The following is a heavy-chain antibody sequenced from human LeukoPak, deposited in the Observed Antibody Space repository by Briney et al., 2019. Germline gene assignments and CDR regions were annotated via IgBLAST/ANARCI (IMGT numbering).Heavy chain of an antibody. V-gene: IGHV3-48*01. CDR1: GFTFSNYS. Sequence: SGGSLRLSCEASGFTFSNYSMNWVRQAPEKGLEWVSYIRSSSSTIYYADSVKGRFTISRDNSKNTLYLQMGSLRLDDMAVYYCARSSLATGANWFDPWGQGILVTVSS. D-gene: IGHD1-1*01. CDR3: ARSSLATGANWFDP. J-gene: IGHJ5*02. CDR2: IRSSSSTI.